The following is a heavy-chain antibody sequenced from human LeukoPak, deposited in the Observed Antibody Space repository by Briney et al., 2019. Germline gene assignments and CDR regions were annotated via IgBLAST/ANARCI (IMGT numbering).Heavy chain of an antibody. CDR1: GYTFTGNY. CDR3: ARLMRFGEFYGMDV. D-gene: IGHD3-10*01. CDR2: INPSSGGS. J-gene: IGHJ6*02. V-gene: IGHV1-2*02. Sequence: ASVKVSCKASGYTFTGNYIHWVRQAPGQDFEWMGWINPSSGGSNHAQTFQGRVTMTRDTSISTAYMELSSLTSHDTAVYYCARLMRFGEFYGMDVWGQGTTVTVSS.